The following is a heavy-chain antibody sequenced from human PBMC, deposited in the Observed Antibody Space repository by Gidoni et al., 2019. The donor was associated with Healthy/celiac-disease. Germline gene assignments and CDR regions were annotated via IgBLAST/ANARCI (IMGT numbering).Heavy chain of an antibody. D-gene: IGHD2-21*02. Sequence: QVQLVQSGAEVKKPGSSVKVSCKASGGPFSSYSISWVRQAPGQGLEWMGGIIPIFGTANYEQKFQGRVTITADESTSTAYMELSSLRSEDTAVYYCAREGPGGGNSWSWYFDLWGRGTLVTVSS. CDR3: AREGPGGGNSWSWYFDL. V-gene: IGHV1-69*01. J-gene: IGHJ2*01. CDR2: IIPIFGTA. CDR1: GGPFSSYS.